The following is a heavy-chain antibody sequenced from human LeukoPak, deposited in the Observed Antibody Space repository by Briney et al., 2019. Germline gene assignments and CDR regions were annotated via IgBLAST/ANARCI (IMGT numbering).Heavy chain of an antibody. D-gene: IGHD3-9*01. J-gene: IGHJ3*02. CDR3: AREIDLDDAFDI. CDR1: GGSISSSNW. Sequence: SGTLSLTCAVSGGSISSSNWWSWVRQPPGKGLEWIGYIYYSGSTNYNPSLKSRVTISVDTSKNQFSLKLSSVTAADTAVYYCAREIDLDDAFDIWGQGTMVTVSS. CDR2: IYYSGST. V-gene: IGHV4-4*02.